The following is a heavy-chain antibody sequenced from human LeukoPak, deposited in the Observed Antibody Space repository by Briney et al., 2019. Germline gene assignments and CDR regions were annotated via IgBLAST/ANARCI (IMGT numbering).Heavy chain of an antibody. V-gene: IGHV5-51*01. D-gene: IGHD3-22*01. CDR1: GYRFTSYW. CDR2: IYPGVSDT. J-gene: IGHJ4*02. CDR3: ARYDYDSSGYYYFDY. Sequence: GESLKISCKTSGYRFTSYWIGWVRQMPGKGLEWMGIIYPGVSDTRYSPSFQGQVTISADRSITTAYLLWSSLKASDTAMYYCARYDYDSSGYYYFDYWGQGTQVTVSS.